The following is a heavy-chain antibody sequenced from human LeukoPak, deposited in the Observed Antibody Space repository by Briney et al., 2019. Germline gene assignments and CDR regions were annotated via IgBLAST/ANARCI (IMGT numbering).Heavy chain of an antibody. CDR3: AKGSRFGVVIIPYFDY. D-gene: IGHD3-3*01. Sequence: SGGSLRLSCAASGFTFSSYGMHWVRQAPGKGLERVVVIWYDGSNKYYADSVKGRFTISRDNSKNTLYVQMNNLRAEDTAVYYCAKGSRFGVVIIPYFDYWGQGTLVTVSS. CDR1: GFTFSSYG. J-gene: IGHJ4*02. CDR2: IWYDGSNK. V-gene: IGHV3-33*06.